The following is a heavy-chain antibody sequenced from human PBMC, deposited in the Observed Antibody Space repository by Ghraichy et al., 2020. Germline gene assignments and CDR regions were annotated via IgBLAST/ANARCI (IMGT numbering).Heavy chain of an antibody. CDR3: ARIRLGYCSSTSCPTRVVVAALNAFDI. J-gene: IGHJ3*02. V-gene: IGHV4-34*01. CDR2: INHSGST. CDR1: GGSFSGYY. Sequence: SETLSLTCAVYGGSFSGYYWSWIRQPPGKGLEWIGEINHSGSTNYNPSLKSRVTISVDTSKNQFSLKLSSVTAADTAVYYCARIRLGYCSSTSCPTRVVVAALNAFDIWGQGTMVTVSS. D-gene: IGHD2-2*01.